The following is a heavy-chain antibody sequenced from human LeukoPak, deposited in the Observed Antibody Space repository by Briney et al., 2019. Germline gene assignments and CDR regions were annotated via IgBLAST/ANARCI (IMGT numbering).Heavy chain of an antibody. V-gene: IGHV3-23*01. CDR2: FVCSGANT. D-gene: IGHD3-9*01. J-gene: IGHJ4*02. CDR3: AKWGDYDVLTGYYDPDN. Sequence: PGASLRLSCAASGFLFCNYAMSWARQAPGKGLEWVSAFVCSGANTYYADSVKGRFTISRDNPRNTLYLQMNSLRAEDTAVYYCAKWGDYDVLTGYYDPDNWGQGTLVTVSS. CDR1: GFLFCNYA.